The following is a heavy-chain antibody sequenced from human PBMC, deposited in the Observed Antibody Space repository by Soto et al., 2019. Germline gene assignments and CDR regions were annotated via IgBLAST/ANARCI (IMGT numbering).Heavy chain of an antibody. CDR2: IIPIFGTA. D-gene: IGHD1-26*01. Sequence: SSYAISWVRQAPGQGLEWMGGIIPIFGTANYAQKFQGRVTITADKSTSTAYMELSSLRSEDTAVYYCARGSGMGAPDGSFDIWGQGTMVTVSS. V-gene: IGHV1-69*06. CDR1: SSYA. J-gene: IGHJ3*02. CDR3: ARGSGMGAPDGSFDI.